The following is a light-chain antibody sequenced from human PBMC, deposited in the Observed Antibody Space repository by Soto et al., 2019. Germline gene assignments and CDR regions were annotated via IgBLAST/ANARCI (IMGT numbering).Light chain of an antibody. CDR1: RSDIGAGND. CDR2: ANT. Sequence: QSVLTQPPSVSGGPGQWCSISCTGSRSDIGAGNDVNWYQQVPGTAPRLLIYANTKRPSGVPDRLSGSKSGTSASLAITGLQVEDDADCYCQSYRTSVTGLYSVGTGTKLAVL. J-gene: IGLJ1*01. V-gene: IGLV1-40*01. CDR3: QSYRTSVTGLYS.